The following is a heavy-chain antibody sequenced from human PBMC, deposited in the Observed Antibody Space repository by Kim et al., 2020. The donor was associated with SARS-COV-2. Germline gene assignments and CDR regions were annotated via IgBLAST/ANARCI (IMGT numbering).Heavy chain of an antibody. V-gene: IGHV4-39*01. CDR3: ARLGRAAAAGPFDY. CDR1: GGSISSSSYY. CDR2: IYYSGST. J-gene: IGHJ4*02. Sequence: SETLSLTCTVSGGSISSSSYYWGWIRQPPGKGLEWIGSIYYSGSTYYNPSLKSRVTISVDTSKNQFSLKLSSVTAADTAVYYCARLGRAAAAGPFDYWGQGTLVTVSS. D-gene: IGHD6-13*01.